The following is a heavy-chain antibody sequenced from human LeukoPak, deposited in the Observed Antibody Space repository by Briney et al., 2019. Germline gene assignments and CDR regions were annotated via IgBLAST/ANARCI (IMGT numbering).Heavy chain of an antibody. Sequence: SETLSLTRAVSGVSISPYYWAWIRQPPGKGLEWIGYIHTSGSNNQHPSLKSRVTISVDKSKNHFSLRLTSVTAADTAVYYCARLSAAVHLGAFDLWGQGTMVTVSS. D-gene: IGHD3-3*01. CDR2: IHTSGSN. V-gene: IGHV4-4*09. CDR1: GVSISPYY. CDR3: ARLSAAVHLGAFDL. J-gene: IGHJ3*01.